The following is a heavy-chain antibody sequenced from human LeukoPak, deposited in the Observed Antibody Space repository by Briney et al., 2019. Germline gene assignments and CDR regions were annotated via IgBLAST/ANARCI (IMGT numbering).Heavy chain of an antibody. J-gene: IGHJ4*02. CDR1: GYSFTSYW. V-gene: IGHV5-51*01. D-gene: IGHD6-13*01. Sequence: GESLKISCKGSGYSFTSYWIGWVRQMPGKGLEWMGIIYPGDFDTRYSPSFQGQVTISADKSISTAYLQWSSLKASDTAMYYCARRGRRGSSFYYFDYWGQGTLVTVSS. CDR2: IYPGDFDT. CDR3: ARRGRRGSSFYYFDY.